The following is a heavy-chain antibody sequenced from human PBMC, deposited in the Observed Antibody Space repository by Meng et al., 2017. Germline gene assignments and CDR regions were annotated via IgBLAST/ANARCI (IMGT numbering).Heavy chain of an antibody. J-gene: IGHJ4*02. CDR2: IYSGGST. CDR1: GFTVSSNY. CDR3: ARGGSYYSY. V-gene: IGHV3-53*01. Sequence: GQLVEPGGGLILPGGSLGLSCAASGFTVSSNYMSWVRQAPGKGLEWVSVIYSGGSTYYADSVKGRFTISRDNSKNTLYLQMNSLRAEDTAVYYCARGGSYYSYWGQGTLVTVSS. D-gene: IGHD1-26*01.